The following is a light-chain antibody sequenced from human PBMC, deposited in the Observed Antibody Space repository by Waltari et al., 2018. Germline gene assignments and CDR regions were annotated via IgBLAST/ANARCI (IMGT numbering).Light chain of an antibody. Sequence: SYELTQPPSVSVSPGQTVSITCSGDKLGDNYVSWYQQKPGQSPVLVIYRDNKRPSGIPERFSASNSGNTATLTISGTQAMDEADYYCQAWDSSIAGVFGGGTNLTVL. V-gene: IGLV3-1*01. CDR1: KLGDNY. J-gene: IGLJ3*02. CDR2: RDN. CDR3: QAWDSSIAGV.